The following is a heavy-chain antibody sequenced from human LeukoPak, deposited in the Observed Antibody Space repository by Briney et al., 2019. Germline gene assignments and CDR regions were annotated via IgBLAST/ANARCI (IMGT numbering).Heavy chain of an antibody. J-gene: IGHJ4*02. V-gene: IGHV3-48*03. CDR2: ISSSGSTI. Sequence: GGSLRLSCAASGFTFSSYEMNWVRQAPGKGLEWVSYISSSGSTIYYADSVKGRFTISRDNAKSSLFLQMNSLRAEDTAVYFCAREVRGLDYWGQGTLVTVSS. D-gene: IGHD3-10*01. CDR1: GFTFSSYE. CDR3: AREVRGLDY.